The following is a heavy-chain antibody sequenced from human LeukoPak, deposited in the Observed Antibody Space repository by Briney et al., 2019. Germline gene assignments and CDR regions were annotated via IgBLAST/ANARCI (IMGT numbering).Heavy chain of an antibody. J-gene: IGHJ3*02. CDR3: ASGIGYCSGGSCWGEAFDI. CDR2: IYYSGST. D-gene: IGHD2-15*01. CDR1: GGSISSSSYY. Sequence: PSETLSLTCTVSGGSISSSSYYWGWIRQPPGKGLEWIGSIYYSGSTYYNPSLKSRVTISVDTSKNQFSLKLSSVTAADTAVYYCASGIGYCSGGSCWGEAFDIWGQGTMVTISS. V-gene: IGHV4-39*07.